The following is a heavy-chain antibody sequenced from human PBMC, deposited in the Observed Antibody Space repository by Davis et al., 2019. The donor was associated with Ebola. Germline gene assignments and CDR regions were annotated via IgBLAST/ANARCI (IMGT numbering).Heavy chain of an antibody. Sequence: GESLKISCAVSGFTFSDYYMTWIRQAPGKGLEWVAYISANSDYTNHAESVRGRFTISRDNAKNSLFLQMDSLRAEDTAVYYCARAGDSGGYPLWGQGTLVTVSS. CDR3: ARAGDSGGYPL. CDR1: GFTFSDYY. D-gene: IGHD3-22*01. J-gene: IGHJ4*02. V-gene: IGHV3-11*06. CDR2: ISANSDYT.